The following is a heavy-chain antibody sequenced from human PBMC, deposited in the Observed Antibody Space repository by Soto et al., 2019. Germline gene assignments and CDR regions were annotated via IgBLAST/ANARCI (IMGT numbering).Heavy chain of an antibody. CDR1: GANSNSYS. CDR2: IVPLSGTP. CDR3: ARDWRQMSRVGFFDY. J-gene: IGHJ4*02. D-gene: IGHD1-26*01. Sequence: QVRLVQAGAEVKRHGSSVKLSCKVSGANSNSYSIAWVRQAPGQGLQWLGTIVPLSGTPNHAQQFQARVTITADTSKNTSSLELSRLRSEDTAIYYCARDWRQMSRVGFFDYWGQGSLVTISA. V-gene: IGHV1-69*06.